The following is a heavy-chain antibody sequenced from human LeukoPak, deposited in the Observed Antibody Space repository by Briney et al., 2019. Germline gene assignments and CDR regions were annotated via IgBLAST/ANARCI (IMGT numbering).Heavy chain of an antibody. V-gene: IGHV3-33*01. D-gene: IGHD3-16*01. CDR2: IWYDGSNK. CDR1: GFTFSSYG. Sequence: GRSLRLSCAASGFTFSSYGMHWVRQAPGKGLEWVAVIWYDGSNKYYADSVKGRFTISRDNAKNSLYLQMNSLRAEDTAVYYCAREPGGVDYWGQGTLVTVSS. J-gene: IGHJ4*02. CDR3: AREPGGVDY.